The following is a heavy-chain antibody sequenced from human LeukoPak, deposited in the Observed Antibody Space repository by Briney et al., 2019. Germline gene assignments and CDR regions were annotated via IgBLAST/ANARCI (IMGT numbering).Heavy chain of an antibody. CDR2: ISGSGGST. Sequence: GGSLRLSCAASGFTFSSYAMSWVRQAPGKGLEWVSAISGSGGSTYYADSVKGRFTISRDNSKNTLYLQMNSLRAEDTAVYYCAKYSSGYYWLCYFDLWGQGTVVSVSS. V-gene: IGHV3-23*01. J-gene: IGHJ4*02. CDR1: GFTFSSYA. D-gene: IGHD3-22*01. CDR3: AKYSSGYYWLCYFDL.